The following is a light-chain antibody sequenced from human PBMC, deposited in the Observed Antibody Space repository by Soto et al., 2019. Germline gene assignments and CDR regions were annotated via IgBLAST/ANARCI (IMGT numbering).Light chain of an antibody. Sequence: QSVLTQPPSVSGNPGQRVTISCAGSSSNIGSNVVNWYXHLPGRAPKLLIYGHNQRPSGVPDRFSGSKAGNTAYLTISGLLDDDEADYFCASFRSGTILVFGSGTKVTGL. V-gene: IGLV1-44*01. CDR3: ASFRSGTILV. J-gene: IGLJ1*01. CDR1: SSNIGSNV. CDR2: GHN.